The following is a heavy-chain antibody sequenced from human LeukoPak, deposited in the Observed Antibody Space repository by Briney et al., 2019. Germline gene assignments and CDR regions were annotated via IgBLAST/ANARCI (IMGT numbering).Heavy chain of an antibody. D-gene: IGHD3-22*01. CDR3: AKDLGLEIVVVITDGVFAFDI. CDR2: ISGSGGST. J-gene: IGHJ3*02. CDR1: GFTFSSYA. Sequence: GGSLRLPCAASGFTFSSYAMSWVRQAPGKGLEWVSAISGSGGSTYYADSVKGRFTISRDNSKNTLYLQMNSLRAEDTAVYYCAKDLGLEIVVVITDGVFAFDIWGQGTMVTVSS. V-gene: IGHV3-23*01.